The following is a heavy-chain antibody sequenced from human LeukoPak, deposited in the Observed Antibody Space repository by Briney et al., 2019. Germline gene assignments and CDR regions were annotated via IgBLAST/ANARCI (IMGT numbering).Heavy chain of an antibody. CDR1: GGTFSSYA. J-gene: IGHJ6*02. Sequence: SVKVSCKASGGTFSSYAISWVRQAPGQGLEWMGGIIPIFGTANYAQKFQGRVTITADESTSTAYMELSSLRSEDTAVYYCARAVSAAGLAYYYYGIDVWGQGTTVTVSS. D-gene: IGHD6-13*01. V-gene: IGHV1-69*13. CDR3: ARAVSAAGLAYYYYGIDV. CDR2: IIPIFGTA.